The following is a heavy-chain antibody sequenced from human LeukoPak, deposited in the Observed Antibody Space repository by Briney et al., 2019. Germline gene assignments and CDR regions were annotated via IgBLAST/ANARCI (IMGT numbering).Heavy chain of an antibody. CDR2: IYPGDSDT. J-gene: IGHJ4*02. CDR3: ARHLDYCSGGSCYRSFDY. Sequence: GESLKISCKGSGYSFTSYWIGWVRQMPGKGLEWMGIIYPGDSDTRYSPSFQGQVTISADKSISTAYLQWSSLKASDTATYYCARHLDYCSGGSCYRSFDYWGQGTLVTVSS. D-gene: IGHD2-15*01. V-gene: IGHV5-51*01. CDR1: GYSFTSYW.